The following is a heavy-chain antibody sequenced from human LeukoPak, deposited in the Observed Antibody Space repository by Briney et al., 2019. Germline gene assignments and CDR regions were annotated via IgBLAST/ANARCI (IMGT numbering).Heavy chain of an antibody. CDR1: GGSISGGTYL. CDR3: ARVKAYCGGDCYSRNWFDP. V-gene: IGHV4-39*07. J-gene: IGHJ5*02. D-gene: IGHD2-21*02. Sequence: SETLSLTCTVSGGSISGGTYLWAWIRQPPGKGLEWIGSTSYSGTTYYNPSLKSRVTVSLDTSMNQFSLKLSSVTAADTAVYYCARVKAYCGGDCYSRNWFDPWGQGTLVTVSS. CDR2: TSYSGTT.